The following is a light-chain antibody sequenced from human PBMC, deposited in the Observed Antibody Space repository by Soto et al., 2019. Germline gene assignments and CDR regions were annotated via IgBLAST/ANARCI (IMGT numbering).Light chain of an antibody. J-gene: IGKJ1*01. CDR3: LQHNSYPWT. Sequence: DIQMTQSPSSLSASVGDRVTITCRASQGIRNELGWYQQKPGKAPKRLIYAASSLQSGVPSRFNGSGSGTEFTLTITSLQPEDFATYYCLQHNSYPWTFGQGTKVEIK. CDR2: AAS. V-gene: IGKV1-17*01. CDR1: QGIRNE.